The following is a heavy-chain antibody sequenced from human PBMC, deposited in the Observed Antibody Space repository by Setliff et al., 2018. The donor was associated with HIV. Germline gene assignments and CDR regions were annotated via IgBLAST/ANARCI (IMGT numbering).Heavy chain of an antibody. CDR1: GGSISTSY. CDR2: IYISGTT. Sequence: SETLSLTCTVSGGSISTSYWNWIRQPPGKGLEWMAYIYISGTTNYNTSLKSRLHISLDTSRNQFSLKLGSVTAADTAMYYCAREHCSGGSCNGFDIWGQGTMVTVSS. V-gene: IGHV4-4*09. CDR3: AREHCSGGSCNGFDI. D-gene: IGHD2-15*01. J-gene: IGHJ3*02.